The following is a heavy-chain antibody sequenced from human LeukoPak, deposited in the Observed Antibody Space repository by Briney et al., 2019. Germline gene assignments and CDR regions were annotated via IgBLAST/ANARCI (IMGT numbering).Heavy chain of an antibody. Sequence: SETLSLTCTVSGGSISSYYWSWIRQPPGKGLEWIGYIYYSGSTNYNPSLKSRVTISVDTSKNQFSLKLSSVTAADTAVYYCAGDQGGIVGATTTHDYWGQGTLVTVFS. CDR3: AGDQGGIVGATTTHDY. CDR1: GGSISSYY. D-gene: IGHD1-26*01. V-gene: IGHV4-59*12. CDR2: IYYSGST. J-gene: IGHJ4*02.